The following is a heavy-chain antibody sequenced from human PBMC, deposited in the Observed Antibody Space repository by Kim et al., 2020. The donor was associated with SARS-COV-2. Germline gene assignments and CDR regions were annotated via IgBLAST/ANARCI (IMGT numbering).Heavy chain of an antibody. CDR2: XSSGGSHI. CDR1: GFTFSSYT. Sequence: GGSLRLSCAASGFTFSSYTMNWVRQAPGKGLXWVSSXSSGGSHIYYADSVKGRXXVSRDTAKNTXXLQLXSLSAXDTALYYCAGVIEVAEGIXRFLEXSILXXXDIWXXGTKXTVSX. CDR3: AGVIEVAEGIXRFLEXSILXXXDI. J-gene: IGHJ3*02. D-gene: IGHD3-3*01. V-gene: IGHV3-21*01.